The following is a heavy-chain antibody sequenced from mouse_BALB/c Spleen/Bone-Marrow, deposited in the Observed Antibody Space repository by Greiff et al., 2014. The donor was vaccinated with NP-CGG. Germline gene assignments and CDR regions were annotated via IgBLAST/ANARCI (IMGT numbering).Heavy chain of an antibody. CDR2: LYPGNNGT. Sequence: VQLPQSGTVLARPGASVKMSPQASGYSFSSYWMYWIKKKPGQGLGLIGALYPGNNGTSYNQNFKGKAKLTAVPSASTAYMELSSLTNEDSAVYYCTRSITTAVEFDYWGQGTSLTVPS. J-gene: IGHJ2*03. D-gene: IGHD1-1*01. CDR3: TRSITTAVEFDY. V-gene: IGHV1-5*01. CDR1: GYSFSSYW.